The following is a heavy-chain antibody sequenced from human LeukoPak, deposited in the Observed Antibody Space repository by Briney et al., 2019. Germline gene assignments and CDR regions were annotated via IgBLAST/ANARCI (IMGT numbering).Heavy chain of an antibody. D-gene: IGHD6-13*01. Sequence: ASVKVSSKASGYTFTGYYMHWVRQAPGQGLEWMGWINPNSGGTNYTQKFQGRVTMTRDTSISTAYMELSRLRSDDTAVYYCARDGIAAGLLPYYFDYWGQGTLVTVSS. CDR2: INPNSGGT. J-gene: IGHJ4*02. V-gene: IGHV1-2*02. CDR1: GYTFTGYY. CDR3: ARDGIAAGLLPYYFDY.